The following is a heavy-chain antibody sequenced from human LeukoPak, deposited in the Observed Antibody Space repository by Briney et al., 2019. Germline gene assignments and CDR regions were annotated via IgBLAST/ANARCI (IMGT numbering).Heavy chain of an antibody. V-gene: IGHV3-21*01. J-gene: IGHJ4*02. D-gene: IGHD5-24*01. Sequence: GGSLRLSCAASGFTFSSYSMNWVRQAPGKGLEWVSSISSSSYIYYADSVKGRFTISRDNAKNSLYLQMNSLRAEDTAVYYCARGRWLQRFDYWGQGTLVTVSS. CDR2: ISSSSYI. CDR1: GFTFSSYS. CDR3: ARGRWLQRFDY.